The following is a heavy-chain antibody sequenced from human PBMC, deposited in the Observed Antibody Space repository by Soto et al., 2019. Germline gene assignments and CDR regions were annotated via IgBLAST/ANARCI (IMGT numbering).Heavy chain of an antibody. V-gene: IGHV1-2*02. D-gene: IGHD2-15*01. CDR2: INPNSGGT. Sequence: VQLVQSGAEVKKPGASVKVSCKASGYTFTGYYMHWVRQAPGQGLEWMGWINPNSGGTNYAQKFQGRVTMTRDTSISTAYMELSRLRSDDTAVYYCARVGVAVVVAATINWFDPWGQGTLVTVSS. CDR1: GYTFTGYY. J-gene: IGHJ5*02. CDR3: ARVGVAVVVAATINWFDP.